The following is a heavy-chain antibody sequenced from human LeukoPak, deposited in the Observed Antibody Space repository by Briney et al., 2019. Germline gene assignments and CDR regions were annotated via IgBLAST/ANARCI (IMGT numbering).Heavy chain of an antibody. J-gene: IGHJ5*02. CDR1: GGSISSGSYY. D-gene: IGHD2-21*02. Sequence: PSETLSLTCTVSGGSISSGSYYWSWIRQPAGKGLEWIGRIYTSGSTNYNPSLKSRVTISVDTSKNQFSLKLSSVTAADTAVYYCARGGVVTVKTPNHWGQGTLVTVSS. V-gene: IGHV4-61*02. CDR2: IYTSGST. CDR3: ARGGVVTVKTPNH.